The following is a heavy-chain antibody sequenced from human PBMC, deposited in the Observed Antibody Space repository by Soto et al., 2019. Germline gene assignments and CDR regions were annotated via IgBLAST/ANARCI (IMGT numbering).Heavy chain of an antibody. J-gene: IGHJ4*02. CDR3: ARDSGWPILNFDN. V-gene: IGHV3-30*03. Sequence: GGSLRLSCAASDFDFSSYGIHWVRQAPGRGLEWVAASSYDGRETFYADSAKGRFTVSKEMSKNTAFLQMNALRHEDTAVYFCARDSGWPILNFDNWGQGTPVTVSS. CDR1: DFDFSSYG. CDR2: SSYDGRET. D-gene: IGHD3-10*01.